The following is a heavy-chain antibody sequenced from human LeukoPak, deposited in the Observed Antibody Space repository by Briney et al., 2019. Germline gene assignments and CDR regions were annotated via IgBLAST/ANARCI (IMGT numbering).Heavy chain of an antibody. J-gene: IGHJ5*02. CDR3: AASWNDERCFDP. V-gene: IGHV4-61*10. CDR2: IFNTGPA. Sequence: SETLSLTCKVPGASVSTTPYYWTWIRQPAGKGLEWIGRIFNTGPANYNPSFKSRVTISLDTSKNEFSLNLNSVTAADTAVYFCAASWNDERCFDPWGQGTLVIVSS. CDR1: GASVSTTPYY. D-gene: IGHD1-1*01.